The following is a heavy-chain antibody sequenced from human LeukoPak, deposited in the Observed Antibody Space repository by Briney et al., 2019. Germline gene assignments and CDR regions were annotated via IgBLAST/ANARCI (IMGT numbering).Heavy chain of an antibody. V-gene: IGHV1-69*04. CDR2: IIPILGIA. J-gene: IGHJ4*02. Sequence: ASVKVSCKASGGTFSSYAISWVRQAPGQGLEWMGRIIPILGIANYAQKFQGRVTITADKSTSTAYMELSSLRSEDTAVYYCARVVAAAGRGGGDFDYWGQGTLVTVSS. D-gene: IGHD6-13*01. CDR1: GGTFSSYA. CDR3: ARVVAAAGRGGGDFDY.